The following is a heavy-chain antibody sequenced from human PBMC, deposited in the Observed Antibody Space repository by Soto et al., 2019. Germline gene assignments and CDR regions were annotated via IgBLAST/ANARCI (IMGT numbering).Heavy chain of an antibody. V-gene: IGHV3-23*01. CDR1: GFTFSSYA. CDR2: ISGSGGST. D-gene: IGHD3-10*01. J-gene: IGHJ4*02. Sequence: GGSPRLSCAASGFTFSSYAMSWVRQAPGKGLEWVSAISGSGGSTYYADSVKGRFTISRDNSKNTLYLQMNSLRAEDTAVYYCAKCSPFGSLRGVSPCDSWGQGNLVIVSA. CDR3: AKCSPFGSLRGVSPCDS.